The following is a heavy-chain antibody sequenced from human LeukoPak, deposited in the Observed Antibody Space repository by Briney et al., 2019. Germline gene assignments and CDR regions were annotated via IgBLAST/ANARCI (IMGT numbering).Heavy chain of an antibody. Sequence: GESLKISCKASGYNFTTYWIPWVRQMPGKGLECMGIIYPDDSDTRYSPSFQGQVSISADKSINTAYLQWSSLKAPDTAMYYCARRPAGAAGLFFDYWGQGALVTASS. CDR1: GYNFTTYW. J-gene: IGHJ4*02. D-gene: IGHD6-19*01. V-gene: IGHV5-51*01. CDR3: ARRPAGAAGLFFDY. CDR2: IYPDDSDT.